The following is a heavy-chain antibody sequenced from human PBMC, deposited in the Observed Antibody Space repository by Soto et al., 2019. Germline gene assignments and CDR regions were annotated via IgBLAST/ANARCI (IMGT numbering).Heavy chain of an antibody. V-gene: IGHV3-7*01. D-gene: IGHD3-22*01. J-gene: IGHJ3*02. CDR3: ARDRMIVVPYRRDAFDI. Sequence: GGSLRLSCAASGFTFSSYWMSWVRQAPGKGLEWVANIKQDGSEKYYVDSVKGRFTISRDNAKNSLYLQMNSLRAEDTAVYYCARDRMIVVPYRRDAFDIWGQGTMVTVSS. CDR1: GFTFSSYW. CDR2: IKQDGSEK.